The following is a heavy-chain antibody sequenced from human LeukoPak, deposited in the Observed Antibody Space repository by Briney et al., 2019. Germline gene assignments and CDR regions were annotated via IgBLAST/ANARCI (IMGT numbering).Heavy chain of an antibody. V-gene: IGHV1-8*01. Sequence: ASVKVSCKTSGYTFTSYDINWVRPAPGQGPEWMGWMNPTSGNTGYAQKFKGRVTMTRNTSLSTAYMELSSLRSDDTAIYYCARTYYYESSGYSRGWFDPWGQGTLVTVSS. CDR2: MNPTSGNT. CDR3: ARTYYYESSGYSRGWFDP. D-gene: IGHD3-22*01. J-gene: IGHJ5*02. CDR1: GYTFTSYD.